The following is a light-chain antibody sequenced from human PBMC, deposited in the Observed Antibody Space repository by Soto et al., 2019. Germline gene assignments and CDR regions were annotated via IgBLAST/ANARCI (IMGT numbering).Light chain of an antibody. Sequence: EIVMTQSPATLSVSPGERATLSCSASQSVNSDLAWYQQKPGQAPRLLIYGASTRATGIPARFSGSGSGTEFALTISSLQSEDFAVYYCQQYKLWWTFGQGTRVEIK. CDR1: QSVNSD. V-gene: IGKV3-15*01. J-gene: IGKJ1*01. CDR3: QQYKLWWT. CDR2: GAS.